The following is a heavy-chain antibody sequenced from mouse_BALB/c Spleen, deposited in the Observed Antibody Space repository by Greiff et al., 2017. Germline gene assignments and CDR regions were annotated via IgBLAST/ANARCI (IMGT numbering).Heavy chain of an antibody. J-gene: IGHJ3*01. V-gene: IGHV2-9-2*01. CDR2: IWTGGGT. D-gene: IGHD2-1*01. CDR1: GFSLTSYD. Sequence: VKLMESGPGLVAPSQSLSITCTVSGFSLTSYDISWIRQPPGKGLEWLGVIWTGGGTNYNSAFMSRLSISKDNSKSQVFLKMNSLRTDDTAIYYCVRAYGNTWFAYWGQGTLVTVSA. CDR3: VRAYGNTWFAY.